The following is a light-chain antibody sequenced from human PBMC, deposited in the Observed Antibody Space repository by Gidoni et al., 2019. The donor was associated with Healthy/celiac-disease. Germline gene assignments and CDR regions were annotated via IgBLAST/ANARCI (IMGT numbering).Light chain of an antibody. CDR1: QSISSW. CDR2: DAS. J-gene: IGKJ1*01. Sequence: DIQMTQSPSTLSASVGDRDTMTCRASQSISSWLAWYQKKPGKAPKPLIYDASSLESGVPSRFRGSGSGTEFTLTISSLQPDDFATYYCQQYNSYSTWTFGQGTKVEIK. CDR3: QQYNSYSTWT. V-gene: IGKV1-5*01.